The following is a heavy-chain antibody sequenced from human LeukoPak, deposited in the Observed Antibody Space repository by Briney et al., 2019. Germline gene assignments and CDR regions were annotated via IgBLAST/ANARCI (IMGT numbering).Heavy chain of an antibody. J-gene: IGHJ4*02. Sequence: GGSLRLSCAASGFTFSSYGMHWVRQAPGKGLEWVAFIRYDGSNKYYADSVKGRFTISRDNSKNTLYLQMNSLRAEDTAVYYCARGRRGYYGSGSYVDYWGQGTLVTVSS. CDR1: GFTFSSYG. D-gene: IGHD3-10*01. CDR3: ARGRRGYYGSGSYVDY. V-gene: IGHV3-30*02. CDR2: IRYDGSNK.